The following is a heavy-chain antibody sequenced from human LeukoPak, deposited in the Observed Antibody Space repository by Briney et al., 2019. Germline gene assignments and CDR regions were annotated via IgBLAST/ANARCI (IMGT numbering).Heavy chain of an antibody. CDR1: GYTFTSYD. CDR2: MNPNSGNT. Sequence: ASVKVSCKASGYTFTSYDINWVRQAPGQGLEWMGWMNPNSGNTGYAQKFQGRVTMTRNTSISTAYMELSSLRSEDTAVYYCTRDTGTTGEVKFDPWGQGTLVTVSP. J-gene: IGHJ5*02. CDR3: TRDTGTTGEVKFDP. D-gene: IGHD4-17*01. V-gene: IGHV1-8*01.